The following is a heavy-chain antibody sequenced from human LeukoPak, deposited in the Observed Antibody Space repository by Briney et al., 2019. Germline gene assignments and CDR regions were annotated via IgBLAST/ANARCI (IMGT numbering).Heavy chain of an antibody. J-gene: IGHJ3*02. CDR3: ARGRSDFGVPDAFDI. CDR2: IYYSGST. V-gene: IGHV4-30-4*01. CDR1: GGSISSGDYY. Sequence: PSETLSLTCTVSGGSISSGDYYWSWIRQPPGKGLEWIGYIYYSGSTYYNPSLKSRVTISVDTSKNQFSLKLSSVTAADTAVYYCARGRSDFGVPDAFDIWGQGTMVTVSS. D-gene: IGHD3-10*01.